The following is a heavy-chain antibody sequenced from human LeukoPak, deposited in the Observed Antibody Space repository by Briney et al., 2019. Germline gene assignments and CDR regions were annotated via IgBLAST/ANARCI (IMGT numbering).Heavy chain of an antibody. CDR2: LYSGGTT. CDR3: GRDLPTVTSIDY. D-gene: IGHD4-17*01. CDR1: GFIVSSNY. J-gene: IGHJ4*02. V-gene: IGHV3-53*01. Sequence: GGSLRLSCAASGFIVSSNYMTWVRQAPGKGLEWISVLYSGGTTYYADSVKGRFTISRDNAKNSLYLQMNSLRAEDTAVYYCGRDLPTVTSIDYWGQGTLVTVSS.